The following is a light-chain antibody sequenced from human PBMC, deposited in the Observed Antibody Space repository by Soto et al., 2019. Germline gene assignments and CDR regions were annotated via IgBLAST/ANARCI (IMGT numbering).Light chain of an antibody. V-gene: IGKV3D-20*01. CDR3: QQYGSSPT. Sequence: EIVLTQSPATLCLSPGERATLSCGASQSVNSNFLAWYQQKPGLAPRLLIYDASSRATGIPDRFSGSGSGTDFTLTISRLEPEDFAVYFCQQYGSSPTFGQGTKVEIK. J-gene: IGKJ1*01. CDR1: QSVNSNF. CDR2: DAS.